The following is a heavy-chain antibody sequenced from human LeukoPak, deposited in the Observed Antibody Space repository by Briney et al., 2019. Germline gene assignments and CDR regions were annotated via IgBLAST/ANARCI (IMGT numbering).Heavy chain of an antibody. CDR1: GFTFSSYS. J-gene: IGHJ4*02. CDR3: ARADWDTAMIDY. CDR2: ISGSSSYI. Sequence: GGSLRLSCAASGFTFSSYSMNWVRQAPGKGLEWVSSISGSSSYIYYADSVKGRFTISRDNAKKSLYLQMNRLRAEDTAVYYCARADWDTAMIDYWGQGTLVTVSS. V-gene: IGHV3-21*01. D-gene: IGHD5-18*01.